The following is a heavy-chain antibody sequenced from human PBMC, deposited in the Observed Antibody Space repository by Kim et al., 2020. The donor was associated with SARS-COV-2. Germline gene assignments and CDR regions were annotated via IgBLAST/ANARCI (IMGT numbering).Heavy chain of an antibody. Sequence: SVKVSCKASGGTFSSYAISWVRQAPGQGLEWMGGIIPIFGTANYAQKFQGRVTITADESTSTAYMELSSLRSEDTAVYYCARGSHVVVVAATQGWFDPWGQGTLVTVSS. D-gene: IGHD2-15*01. J-gene: IGHJ5*02. CDR1: GGTFSSYA. CDR2: IIPIFGTA. V-gene: IGHV1-69*13. CDR3: ARGSHVVVVAATQGWFDP.